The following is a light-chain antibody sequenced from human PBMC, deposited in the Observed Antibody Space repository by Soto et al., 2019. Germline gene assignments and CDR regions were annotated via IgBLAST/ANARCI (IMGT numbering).Light chain of an antibody. V-gene: IGKV3-15*01. Sequence: EIVMTQSQVTLSASPGERATLSCRASQTVSTNLAWYQQRPGQAPRLLIYGASTRVSGIPPRFSGSGSGTDFTLTISSLQSEDFGVYFCRQYTNWPQNFGQGTKLEIK. CDR3: RQYTNWPQN. CDR1: QTVSTN. CDR2: GAS. J-gene: IGKJ2*01.